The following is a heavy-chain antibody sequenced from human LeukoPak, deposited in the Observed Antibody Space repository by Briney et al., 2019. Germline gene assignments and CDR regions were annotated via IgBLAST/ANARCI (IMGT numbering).Heavy chain of an antibody. CDR2: ISGSGDST. J-gene: IGHJ4*02. CDR3: AKEPGYCSSTSCYSFSYFDY. V-gene: IGHV3-23*01. D-gene: IGHD2-2*02. CDR1: GFTFDDYA. Sequence: GGSLRLSCAASGFTFDDYAMSWVRQAPGKGPEWVSAISGSGDSTYYADSVKGRFTISRDNSKNTLYLQMNSLRAEDTAVYYCAKEPGYCSSTSCYSFSYFDYWGQGTLVTVSS.